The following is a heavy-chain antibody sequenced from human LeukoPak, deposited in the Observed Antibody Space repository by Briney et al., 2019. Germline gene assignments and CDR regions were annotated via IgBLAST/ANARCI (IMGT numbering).Heavy chain of an antibody. CDR2: IYYSGST. CDR3: ARAKILGYYGSGSHFDH. D-gene: IGHD3-10*01. Sequence: KPSETLSLTCTVSGGSISSYYWSWIRQLPGKGLEWIGYIYYSGSTNYNPSLKSRVTISVDTSKNQFSLKLSSVTAADTAVYYCARAKILGYYGSGSHFDHWGQGTLVTVSS. J-gene: IGHJ4*02. V-gene: IGHV4-59*01. CDR1: GGSISSYY.